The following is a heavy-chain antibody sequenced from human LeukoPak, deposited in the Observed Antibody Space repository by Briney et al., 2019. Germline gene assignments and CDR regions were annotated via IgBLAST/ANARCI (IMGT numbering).Heavy chain of an antibody. CDR3: ARGKDGYNEGYFDY. V-gene: IGHV1-2*02. CDR1: GYTFTGYY. D-gene: IGHD5-24*01. CDR2: INPNSGGT. Sequence: ASVKVSCKASGYTFTGYYMHWVRQAPGQGLEWIGWINPNSGGTNYAQKFQGRVTMTRDTSISTAYMELSRLRSDDTAVYYCARGKDGYNEGYFDYWGQGTLVTVSS. J-gene: IGHJ4*02.